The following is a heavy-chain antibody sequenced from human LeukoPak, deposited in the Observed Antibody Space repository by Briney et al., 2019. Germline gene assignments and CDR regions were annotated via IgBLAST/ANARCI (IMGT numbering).Heavy chain of an antibody. Sequence: SQTLSLTCAISGDSASSNSAAWNWIRQSPSRGLEWLGRTYYRSKWYNDYAVSVKSRITINPDTSKNQFSLQLNSVTPEDTAVYYCARDSLADILTGYPGYYYYYGMDVWGQGTTVTVSS. D-gene: IGHD3-9*01. CDR1: GDSASSNSAA. V-gene: IGHV6-1*01. CDR3: ARDSLADILTGYPGYYYYYGMDV. J-gene: IGHJ6*02. CDR2: TYYRSKWYN.